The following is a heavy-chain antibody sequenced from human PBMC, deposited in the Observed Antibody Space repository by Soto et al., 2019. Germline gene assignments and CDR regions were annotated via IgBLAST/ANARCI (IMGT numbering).Heavy chain of an antibody. V-gene: IGHV3-21*01. J-gene: IGHJ3*02. CDR2: ISSSSSYI. CDR3: ARPLAETDAFDI. CDR1: GFTFSSYS. Sequence: GGSLRLSCAASGFTFSSYSMNWVRQAPGKGLEWVSSISSSSSYIYYADSVKGRFTISRDNAKNSLYLQMNSLRAEDTAVYYCARPLAETDAFDIWRQGTMVTVSS.